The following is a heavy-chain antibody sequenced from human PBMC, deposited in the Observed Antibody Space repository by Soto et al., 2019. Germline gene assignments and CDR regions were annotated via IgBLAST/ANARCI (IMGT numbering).Heavy chain of an antibody. CDR3: ARDPTASYGDSLLFDY. Sequence: GGSLRLSCAASGFNFRRYWMSWVRQAPGKGLEWVANIKEDGSEQYYVDSVKGRFTIFRDNAKNSLSLQMNSLRAEDTAIYYCARDPTASYGDSLLFDYWGQGTLVNVSS. CDR1: GFNFRRYW. D-gene: IGHD4-17*01. J-gene: IGHJ4*02. V-gene: IGHV3-7*01. CDR2: IKEDGSEQ.